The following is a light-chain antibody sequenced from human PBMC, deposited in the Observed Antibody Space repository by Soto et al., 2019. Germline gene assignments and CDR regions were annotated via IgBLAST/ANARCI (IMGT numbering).Light chain of an antibody. J-gene: IGKJ1*01. V-gene: IGKV1-5*01. CDR3: QQYNSYSRT. CDR2: GAS. Sequence: PLPPSPSALSSSVGGRXXIXCRASQDISSCLAWYQQKPGKAPKLLIYGASILQSGVPSGFGGSGFGTEFTLTISSLQPDDFATYYCQQYNSYSRTFGQGTKVAIK. CDR1: QDISSC.